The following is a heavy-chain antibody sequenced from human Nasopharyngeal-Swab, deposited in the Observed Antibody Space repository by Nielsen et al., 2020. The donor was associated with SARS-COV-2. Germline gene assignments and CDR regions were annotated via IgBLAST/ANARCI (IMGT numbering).Heavy chain of an antibody. D-gene: IGHD1-14*01. CDR1: GLTVSSTY. J-gene: IGHJ4*02. CDR3: ARHHGWTFDY. CDR2: IKEDGSET. V-gene: IGHV3-7*02. Sequence: GGSLRLSCAVSGLTVSSTYMSWVRQAPGKGLEWVASIKEDGSETYYVDSVKGRFTISRDNAKNSLYLQMNSLRAEDTAVYYCARHHGWTFDYWGQGTLVTVSS.